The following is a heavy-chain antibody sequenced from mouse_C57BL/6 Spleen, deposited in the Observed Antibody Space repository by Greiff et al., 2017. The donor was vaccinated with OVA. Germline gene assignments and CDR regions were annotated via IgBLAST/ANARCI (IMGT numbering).Heavy chain of an antibody. CDR2: IYPGDGDT. Sequence: QVQLQQSGPELVKPGASVKISCKASGYAFSSSWMNWVKQRPGKGLEWIGRIYPGDGDTHYNGKVKGKATLTADKSSSTAYMQLSSLTSEDSAVYFCARGGDYDGTAFDYWGQGTTLTVSS. J-gene: IGHJ2*01. CDR3: ARGGDYDGTAFDY. D-gene: IGHD2-4*01. V-gene: IGHV1-82*01. CDR1: GYAFSSSW.